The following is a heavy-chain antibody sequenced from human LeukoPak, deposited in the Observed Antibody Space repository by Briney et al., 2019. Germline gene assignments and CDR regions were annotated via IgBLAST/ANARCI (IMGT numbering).Heavy chain of an antibody. J-gene: IGHJ4*02. CDR2: INKIGTTT. CDR1: GFTFTSYS. V-gene: IGHV3-64D*06. CDR3: VKERGNSGWSPFDF. D-gene: IGHD6-19*01. Sequence: PGGSLRLSCAASGFTFTSYSMNWVRQAPGKGLDYISSINKIGTTTYYADSAKGRFTISRDNSKNTLYLQMTSLRVEDTAIYYCVKERGNSGWSPFDFWGQGTLVTVSS.